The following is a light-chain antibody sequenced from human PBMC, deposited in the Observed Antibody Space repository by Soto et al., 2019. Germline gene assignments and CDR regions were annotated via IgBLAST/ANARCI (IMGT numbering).Light chain of an antibody. V-gene: IGLV2-14*01. CDR1: SSDVGGYNY. CDR3: SSYTSTSTDV. Sequence: QSALTQPASVSGSPGQSITISCTGTSSDVGGYNYVSWYQQHPGKAPKLMIYDVTNRPSGISNRFSGSKSGNTASLTISGLQAEDEADYYCSSYTSTSTDVFGTGTKLTV. J-gene: IGLJ1*01. CDR2: DVT.